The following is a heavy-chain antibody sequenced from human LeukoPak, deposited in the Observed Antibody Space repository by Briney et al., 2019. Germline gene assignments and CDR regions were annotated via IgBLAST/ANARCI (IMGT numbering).Heavy chain of an antibody. CDR1: GYTFTSYY. D-gene: IGHD3-16*01. CDR3: ARDWGSGAFDI. J-gene: IGHJ3*02. CDR2: INPSGGST. V-gene: IGHV1-46*01. Sequence: RASVKVSCKASGYTFTSYYMHWVRQAPGQGLEWMGIINPSGGSTSYAQKFQGRVTMTRDTSTSTVYMELSSLRSEDAAVYYCARDWGSGAFDIWGQGTMVTVSS.